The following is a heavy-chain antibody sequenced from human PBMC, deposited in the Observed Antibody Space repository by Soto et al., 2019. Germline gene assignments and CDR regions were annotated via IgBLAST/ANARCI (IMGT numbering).Heavy chain of an antibody. CDR2: IYYSGST. CDR1: GGSISNENYY. J-gene: IGHJ4*02. V-gene: IGHV4-30-4*01. Sequence: QVQLQESGPGLVKPSQTLSLTCTVSGGSISNENYYWNWIRQPPGKGLEWIGYIYYSGSTYYNPSRHSSLTPSLETTINRSAPTLSTVSSADTASYSGAGPDLSGRAYNSAWASDYCDHWGQGTLVTVSS. D-gene: IGHD1-20*01. CDR3: AGPDLSGRAYNSAWASDYCDH.